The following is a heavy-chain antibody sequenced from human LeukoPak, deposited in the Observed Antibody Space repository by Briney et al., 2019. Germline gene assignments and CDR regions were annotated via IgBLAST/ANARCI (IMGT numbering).Heavy chain of an antibody. Sequence: GESLKISCKTSGYSFTSYWIGWVRQMPGKGLEWMGIIYPGDSDTRYSPSFQGQVTISADKSISTAYLQWSSLKASDTAMYYCARIPDSSGYYYEAFDIWGQGTMVTVSS. J-gene: IGHJ3*02. CDR3: ARIPDSSGYYYEAFDI. CDR1: GYSFTSYW. V-gene: IGHV5-51*01. CDR2: IYPGDSDT. D-gene: IGHD3-22*01.